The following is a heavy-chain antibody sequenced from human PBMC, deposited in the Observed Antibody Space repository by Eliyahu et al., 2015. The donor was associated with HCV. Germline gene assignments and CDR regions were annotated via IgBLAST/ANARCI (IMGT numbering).Heavy chain of an antibody. Sequence: XITLKESXPTLVKPTQTLTLTCTFSGFSLSTXXXGXGWIRQPPGKALEWLALIYWDDDKRYSPSLKSRLTITKDTSKNQVVLTMTNMDPVDTATYYCAHRVPNYDYVWGSYRPYYFDYWGQGTLVTVSS. J-gene: IGHJ4*02. CDR1: GFSLSTXXXG. D-gene: IGHD3-16*02. CDR2: IYWDDDK. V-gene: IGHV2-5*02. CDR3: AHRVPNYDYVWGSYRPYYFDY.